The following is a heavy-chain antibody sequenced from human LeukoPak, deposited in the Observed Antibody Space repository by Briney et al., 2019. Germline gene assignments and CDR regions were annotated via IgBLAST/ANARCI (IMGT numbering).Heavy chain of an antibody. D-gene: IGHD4-17*01. CDR3: ARDIPVGDGDYGGWVDP. J-gene: IGHJ5*02. V-gene: IGHV4-30-2*01. Sequence: ASETLSLTCAVSGGSISSGGYSWSWLRQPPGRGLEWIGYIYHSGSTYYNPSLKSRVTISVDRSKNQFSLKLSSVTAADTAVYYCARDIPVGDGDYGGWVDPWGQGTLVTVSS. CDR1: GGSISSGGYS. CDR2: IYHSGST.